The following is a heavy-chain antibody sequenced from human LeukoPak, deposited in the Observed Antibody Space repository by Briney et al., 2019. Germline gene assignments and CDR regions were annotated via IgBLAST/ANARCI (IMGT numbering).Heavy chain of an antibody. CDR1: GFSFSTYS. Sequence: PGGSLRLSCAASGFSFSTYSMNWVRQAPGKGLEGVSYISRSSTTIYYADSVKGRFTVSRGNDKNSLYLQMNSLRVEDTAVYYCARDGYDSVWXSYXYXXXXDYWGQXTXVTVAS. CDR2: ISRSSTTI. D-gene: IGHD3-16*02. CDR3: ARDGYDSVWXSYXYXXXXDY. V-gene: IGHV3-48*01. J-gene: IGHJ4*02.